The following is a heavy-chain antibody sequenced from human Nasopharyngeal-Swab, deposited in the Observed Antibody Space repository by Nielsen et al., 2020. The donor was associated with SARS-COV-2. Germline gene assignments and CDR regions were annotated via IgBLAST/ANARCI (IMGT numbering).Heavy chain of an antibody. J-gene: IGHJ1*01. CDR1: GFTFDDYA. CDR3: AKDFYYDSSGPPSVQH. CDR2: ISWNSGSI. D-gene: IGHD3-22*01. V-gene: IGHV3-9*01. Sequence: SLKISCAASGFTFDDYAMHWVRHAPGKGLEWVSGISWNSGSIGYADSVKGRFTISRDNAKNSLYLQMNSLRAEDTALYYCAKDFYYDSSGPPSVQHWGQGTLVTVSS.